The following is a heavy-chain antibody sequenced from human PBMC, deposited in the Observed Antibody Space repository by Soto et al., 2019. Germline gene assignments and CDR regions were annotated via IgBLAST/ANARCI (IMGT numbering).Heavy chain of an antibody. J-gene: IGHJ6*03. D-gene: IGHD6-19*01. Sequence: ASVKVSCKASGYTFTSYAMHWVRQAPGQRLEWMGWINAGNGNTKYSQKFQGRVTITRDTSASTAYMELSSLRSEDTAVYYCARDKWSSGWTNYYYYYMDVWGKGTTVTVSS. CDR2: INAGNGNT. V-gene: IGHV1-3*01. CDR1: GYTFTSYA. CDR3: ARDKWSSGWTNYYYYYMDV.